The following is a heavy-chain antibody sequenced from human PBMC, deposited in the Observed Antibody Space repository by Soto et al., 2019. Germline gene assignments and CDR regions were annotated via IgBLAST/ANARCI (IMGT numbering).Heavy chain of an antibody. J-gene: IGHJ4*02. Sequence: SETLSLTCNVSGRSISSSSYYWRWIHQPPGVWLEWIGSIYYSGSTYYNPSLKSRVTISVDTSKNQFSLKLSSVTAADTAVYYCASYHDYGGKAPFDYWGQGTLVTVS. CDR2: IYYSGST. CDR3: ASYHDYGGKAPFDY. D-gene: IGHD4-17*01. V-gene: IGHV4-39*01. CDR1: GRSISSSSYY.